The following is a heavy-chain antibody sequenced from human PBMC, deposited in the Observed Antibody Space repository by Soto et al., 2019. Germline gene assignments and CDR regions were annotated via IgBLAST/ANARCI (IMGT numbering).Heavy chain of an antibody. CDR2: ISSSGSTI. D-gene: IGHD1-7*01. CDR3: ASWSITGTTGYFDY. V-gene: IGHV3-11*01. CDR1: GFTFSDYY. J-gene: IGHJ4*02. Sequence: GGSLRLSCAASGFTFSDYYMSWIRQAPGKGLEWVSYISSSGSTIYYADSVKGRFTISRDNAKNSLYLQMNSLRAEDTAVYYCASWSITGTTGYFDYWGQGTLVTVSS.